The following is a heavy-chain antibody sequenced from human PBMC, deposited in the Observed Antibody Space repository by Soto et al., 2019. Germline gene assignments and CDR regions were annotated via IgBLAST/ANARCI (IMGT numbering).Heavy chain of an antibody. V-gene: IGHV3-23*01. CDR2: ISGSGGST. CDR3: AKDTDYYDSSGYSHERSPFAI. Sequence: GGSLRLSCAASGFTFSSYAMSWVRQAPGKGLEWVSAISGSGGSTYYADSVKGRFTISRDNSKNKLYMQMNSLRAEDPAVYYCAKDTDYYDSSGYSHERSPFAIWGQGTIVTVSS. J-gene: IGHJ3*02. CDR1: GFTFSSYA. D-gene: IGHD3-22*01.